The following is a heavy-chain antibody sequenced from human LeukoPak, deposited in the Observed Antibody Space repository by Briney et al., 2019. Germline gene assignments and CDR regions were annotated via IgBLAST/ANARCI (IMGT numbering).Heavy chain of an antibody. J-gene: IGHJ5*02. V-gene: IGHV4-4*02. CDR1: GGSISSSNW. CDR2: IYHSGST. Sequence: SETLSLTCAVSGGSISSSNWWSWVRQPPGKGLEWIGEIYHSGSTNYNPSLKSRVTISVDTSKNQFSLKLSSVTAADTAVYYCASGGYCGSTSCYPNWFDPWGQGTLVTVSS. D-gene: IGHD2-2*01. CDR3: ASGGYCGSTSCYPNWFDP.